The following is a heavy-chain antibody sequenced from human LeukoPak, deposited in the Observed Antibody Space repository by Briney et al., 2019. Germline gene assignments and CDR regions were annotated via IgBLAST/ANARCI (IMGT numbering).Heavy chain of an antibody. V-gene: IGHV4-4*09. CDR3: VRQARGAMTN. CDR2: IYTSGST. D-gene: IGHD1-26*01. J-gene: IGHJ4*02. CDR1: GGSISSYY. Sequence: PSETLSLTCTVSGGSISSYYWSWIRQPPGKGLEWIGYIYTSGSTNYNPSLKSRVNISVDTSKSQFSLKLSSVTAADTAVYYCVRQARGAMTNWGQGTLVTVSS.